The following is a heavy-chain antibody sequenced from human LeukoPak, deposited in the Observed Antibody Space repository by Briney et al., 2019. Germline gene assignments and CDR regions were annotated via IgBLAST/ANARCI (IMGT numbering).Heavy chain of an antibody. CDR2: IFYSGST. J-gene: IGHJ4*02. CDR3: ARSTTVVTPLDS. V-gene: IGHV4-59*01. Sequence: SETLSLTCTVSGGSISSDFWSWIRQPPGKGLEWIGYIFYSGSTNYNPSLESRITISVDTSKNQFSLKLRSVTAADTAVYYCARSTTVVTPLDSWGQGTLVTVSS. CDR1: GGSISSDF. D-gene: IGHD4-23*01.